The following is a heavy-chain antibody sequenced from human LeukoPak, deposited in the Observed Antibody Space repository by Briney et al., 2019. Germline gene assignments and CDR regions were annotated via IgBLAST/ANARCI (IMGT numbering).Heavy chain of an antibody. CDR2: IKKDGTKT. J-gene: IGHJ4*02. CDR3: VRGEAFCDY. D-gene: IGHD3-16*01. V-gene: IGHV3-7*05. CDR1: GFTFSRYW. Sequence: GGSLRLSCAASGFTFSRYWMTWVRQAPGKGLEWVAYIKKDGTKTYYVDSVKGRFTVSRDNAKNSLYLQMNSLTADDTAVYVCVRGEAFCDYWGQGALVSVSS.